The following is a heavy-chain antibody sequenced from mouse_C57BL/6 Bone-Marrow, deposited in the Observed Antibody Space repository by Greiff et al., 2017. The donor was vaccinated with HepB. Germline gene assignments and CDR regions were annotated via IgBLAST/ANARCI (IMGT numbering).Heavy chain of an antibody. CDR3: ARGDYGSSYFDY. J-gene: IGHJ2*01. CDR1: GYTFTDYY. CDR2: IYPGSGNT. V-gene: IGHV1-76*01. D-gene: IGHD1-1*01. Sequence: LVESGAELVRPGASVKLSCKASGYTFTDYYINWVKQRPGQGLEWIARIYPGSGNTYYNEKFKGKATLTAEKSSSTAYMQLSSLTSEDSAVYFCARGDYGSSYFDYWGQGTTLTVSS.